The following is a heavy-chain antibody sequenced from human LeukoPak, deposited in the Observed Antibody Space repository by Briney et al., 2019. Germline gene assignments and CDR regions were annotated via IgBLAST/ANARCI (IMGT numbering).Heavy chain of an antibody. CDR2: FDRGSLDT. V-gene: IGHV3-23*01. Sequence: GGSLRLSCAASGFTLSDYPMTWVRQAPGKGLQWVSLFDRGSLDTYYADSVRGRFTVSRDNDKNTLYLQMNSLRAEDTAVYYCARRGYESSGPKYYFDHWGQGSLVTVSS. CDR1: GFTLSDYP. J-gene: IGHJ4*02. CDR3: ARRGYESSGPKYYFDH. D-gene: IGHD3-22*01.